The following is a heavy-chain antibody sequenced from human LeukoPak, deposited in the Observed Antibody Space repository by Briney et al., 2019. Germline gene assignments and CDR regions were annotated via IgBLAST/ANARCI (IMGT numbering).Heavy chain of an antibody. V-gene: IGHV3-7*01. J-gene: IGHJ4*02. D-gene: IGHD3-10*01. CDR1: GFTFSNYW. CDR3: AKDLAGHYYGSGSSFDY. Sequence: PGGSLRLSCAASGFTFSNYWMSWVRQAPGKGLEWVANIREDESEKYYVDSVKGQFTISRDNAKNSLFLQMDSLRAEDTAVYYCAKDLAGHYYGSGSSFDYWGQGTLVTVS. CDR2: IREDESEK.